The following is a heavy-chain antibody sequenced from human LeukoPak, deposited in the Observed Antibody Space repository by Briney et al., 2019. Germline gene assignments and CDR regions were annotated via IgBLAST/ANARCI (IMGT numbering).Heavy chain of an antibody. Sequence: GGSLRLSCAASGFTFSSYAMSWVRQAPRKGLEWVSAIGGSGGSTYYADSVKGRFTISRDNPKNTLYLQMNSLRAEDTAVYYCAKKAWSAYYFDYWGQGTLVTVSS. CDR3: AKKAWSAYYFDY. V-gene: IGHV3-23*01. CDR2: IGGSGGST. J-gene: IGHJ4*02. D-gene: IGHD2-15*01. CDR1: GFTFSSYA.